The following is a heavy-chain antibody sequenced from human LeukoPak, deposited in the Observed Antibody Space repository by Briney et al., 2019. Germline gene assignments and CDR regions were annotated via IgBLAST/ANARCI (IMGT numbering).Heavy chain of an antibody. Sequence: PSETLSLTCSVSGASISPYYWTWIRQPPGRGLEWIGYIYYTGSTTYNSSLKSRVTMSVGTATNQFTLELSSVTAADTAVYYCARGTKTGNTGYDWSYWGQRSLVTVSS. J-gene: IGHJ4*02. CDR3: ARGTKTGNTGYDWSY. CDR2: IYYTGST. V-gene: IGHV4-59*01. D-gene: IGHD5-12*01. CDR1: GASISPYY.